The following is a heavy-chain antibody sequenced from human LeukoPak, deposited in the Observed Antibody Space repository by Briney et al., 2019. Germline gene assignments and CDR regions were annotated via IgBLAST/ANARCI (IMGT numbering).Heavy chain of an antibody. CDR2: ISSSGSTI. D-gene: IGHD3-10*01. Sequence: GGSLRLSCAASGFTFSSYEMNWVRQAPGKGLEWVSYISSSGSTIYYADSVKGRFTISRDNAKNSLYLQMSSLRAEDTAVYYCAREGGDLAAWANYYYYYMDVWGKGTTVTVSS. CDR1: GFTFSSYE. CDR3: AREGGDLAAWANYYYYYMDV. J-gene: IGHJ6*03. V-gene: IGHV3-48*03.